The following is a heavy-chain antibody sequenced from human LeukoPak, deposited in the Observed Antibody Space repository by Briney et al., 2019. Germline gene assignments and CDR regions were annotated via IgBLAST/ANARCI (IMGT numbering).Heavy chain of an antibody. CDR2: ISSSGSTI. CDR1: GFTFSSYE. V-gene: IGHV3-48*03. Sequence: GGSLRLSCAASGFTFSSYEMSWVRQAPGKGLEWVSYISSSGSTIYYADSVKGRFTISRDNAKNSLYLQMNSLRAEDTAVYYCAKDADFLTGYYTDYWGQGTLVTVSS. D-gene: IGHD3/OR15-3a*01. CDR3: AKDADFLTGYYTDY. J-gene: IGHJ4*02.